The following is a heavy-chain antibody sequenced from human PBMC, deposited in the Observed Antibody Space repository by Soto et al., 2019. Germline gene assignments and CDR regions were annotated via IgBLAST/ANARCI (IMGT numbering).Heavy chain of an antibody. CDR1: GGSISSSSYY. CDR2: FYYSGT. D-gene: IGHD2-2*01. V-gene: IGHV4-39*02. Sequence: SETLSLTCTVSGGSISSSSYYWGWIRQPPGKGLEWIGSFYYSGTYYNPSLKSRVTISVDTSKNHFSLKLSSVTAADTAVYYCARSGDPSIVVVPADWGQGTLVTVSS. J-gene: IGHJ4*02. CDR3: ARSGDPSIVVVPAD.